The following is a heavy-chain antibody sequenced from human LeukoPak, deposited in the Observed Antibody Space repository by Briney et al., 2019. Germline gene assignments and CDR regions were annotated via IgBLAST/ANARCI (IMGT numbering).Heavy chain of an antibody. D-gene: IGHD1-26*01. CDR2: IYSGGST. Sequence: GGSLRLSCAASGFTFSSYGMSWVRQAPGKGLEWVSVIYSGGSTYYADSVKGRFTISRDNSKNTLYLQMNSLRAEDTAVYYCARQSGSYYDYWGQGTLVTVSS. J-gene: IGHJ4*02. CDR1: GFTFSSYG. V-gene: IGHV3-66*04. CDR3: ARQSGSYYDY.